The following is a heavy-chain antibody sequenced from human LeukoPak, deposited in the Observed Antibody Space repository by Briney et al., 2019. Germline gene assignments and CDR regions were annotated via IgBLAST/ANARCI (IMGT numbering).Heavy chain of an antibody. D-gene: IGHD3-10*01. CDR1: GGSISSYY. J-gene: IGHJ4*02. CDR2: IYYSGST. Sequence: SETLSLTCTASGGSISSYYWSWIRQPPGKGLEWIGYIYYSGSTNYNPSLKSRVTISVDTSKNQFSLKLSSVTAADTAVYYCARHDYGSGSFFDYWGQGTLVTVSS. CDR3: ARHDYGSGSFFDY. V-gene: IGHV4-59*08.